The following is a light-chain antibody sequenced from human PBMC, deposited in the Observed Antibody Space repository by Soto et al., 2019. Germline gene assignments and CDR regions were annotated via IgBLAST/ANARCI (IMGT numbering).Light chain of an antibody. J-gene: IGLJ3*02. CDR2: GNS. CDR3: QSYDSSLSVV. Sequence: QSVLTQPPSVSGAPGQRVTISCTGSSSNIGAGYDVHWYQQLPVTAPKLLIYGNSNRHSGVPDRFSGSKSGTSASLAITGLQAEDEADYYCQSYDSSLSVVFGGGTKLTVL. V-gene: IGLV1-40*01. CDR1: SSNIGAGYD.